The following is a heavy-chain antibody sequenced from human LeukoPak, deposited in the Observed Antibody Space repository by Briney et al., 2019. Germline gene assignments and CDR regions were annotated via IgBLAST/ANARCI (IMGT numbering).Heavy chain of an antibody. D-gene: IGHD6-13*01. CDR3: AANPGYSSSWYEM. CDR2: ISGDGRGT. Sequence: TGGSLRLSCAASGFIFTDYWMHWVRQGPGKELVWVARISGDGRGTTYADSVKGRFTISRDNAKNSLYLQMNSLRAEDTALYYCAANPGYSSSWYEMWGQGTLVTVSS. V-gene: IGHV3-74*01. J-gene: IGHJ4*02. CDR1: GFIFTDYW.